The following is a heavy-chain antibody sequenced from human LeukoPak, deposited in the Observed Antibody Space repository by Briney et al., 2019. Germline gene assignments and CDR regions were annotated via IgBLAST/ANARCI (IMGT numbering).Heavy chain of an antibody. CDR2: ISSSSSYI. J-gene: IGHJ3*02. D-gene: IGHD2-21*02. Sequence: GGSLRLSCAASGFTFSSYSMNWVRQAPGKGLEWVSSISSSSSYIYYADSVKGRFTISRDNAKNSLYLQMSSLRAEDTAVYYCASEYCGGDCYPIGTAFDIWGQGTMVTVSS. CDR1: GFTFSSYS. CDR3: ASEYCGGDCYPIGTAFDI. V-gene: IGHV3-21*01.